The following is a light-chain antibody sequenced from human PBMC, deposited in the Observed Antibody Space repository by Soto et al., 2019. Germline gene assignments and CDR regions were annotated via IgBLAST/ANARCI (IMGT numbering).Light chain of an antibody. CDR2: AAS. CDR3: QQYNNWLRT. CDR1: QGISSY. J-gene: IGKJ1*01. Sequence: DIQMTQSPSSLSASVGDRVTITCRASQGISSYLAWYQVKPGKAPKLLIYAASTLESGVPSRFSATVSGTEFSLTITSLQSEDFAVYYCQQYNNWLRTFGQGTKVDIK. V-gene: IGKV1-9*01.